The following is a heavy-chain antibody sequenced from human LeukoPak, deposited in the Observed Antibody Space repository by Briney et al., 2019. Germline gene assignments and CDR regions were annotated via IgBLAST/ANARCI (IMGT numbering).Heavy chain of an antibody. CDR2: IYYSGST. CDR3: TRHGATVTTSDY. D-gene: IGHD4-17*01. J-gene: IGHJ4*02. Sequence: SETLSLTCTVSGGSISSNSYYWGWIRQPPGKGLEWIGSIYYSGSTYYNPSLKSRVTMSVDTSKNQFSLKLRSVTAADTAVYYCTRHGATVTTSDYWGQGTLVTVSS. CDR1: GGSISSNSYY. V-gene: IGHV4-39*01.